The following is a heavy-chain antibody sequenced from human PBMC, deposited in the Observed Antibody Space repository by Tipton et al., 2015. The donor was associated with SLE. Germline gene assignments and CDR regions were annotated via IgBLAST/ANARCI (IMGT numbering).Heavy chain of an antibody. V-gene: IGHV4-61*03. CDR2: IYYSGST. CDR3: AKDMRMLSSSWYYWYFDL. D-gene: IGHD6-13*01. CDR1: GYSISSGYY. J-gene: IGHJ2*01. Sequence: TLSLTCAVSGYSISSGYYWGWIRQPPGKGLEWIGYIYYSGSTNYNPSLKSRVTISRDNAKNSLYLQMNSLRAEDTALYYCAKDMRMLSSSWYYWYFDLWGRGTLVTVAS.